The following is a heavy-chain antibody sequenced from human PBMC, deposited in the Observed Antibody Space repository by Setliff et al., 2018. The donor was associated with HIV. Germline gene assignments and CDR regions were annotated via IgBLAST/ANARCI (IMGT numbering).Heavy chain of an antibody. CDR3: AREGVATPDEEGYYFDQ. Sequence: ASVMVSCKASGGTFRNYGISWVRQAPGQGLEWMGWISGYNGKTDFAQKFQDRVIVTTDTSTNTVYMEVMRLTSDDTAVYFCAREGVATPDEEGYYFDQWGQGTLVTVSS. J-gene: IGHJ4*02. CDR2: ISGYNGKT. CDR1: GGTFRNYG. V-gene: IGHV1-18*01.